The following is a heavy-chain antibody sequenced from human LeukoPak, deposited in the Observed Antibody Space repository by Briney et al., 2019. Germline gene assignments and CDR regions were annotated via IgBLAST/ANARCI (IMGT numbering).Heavy chain of an antibody. CDR3: ARDADSSGLNWFDP. D-gene: IGHD3-22*01. V-gene: IGHV1-2*02. CDR1: GYTFTGYY. CDR2: INPNSGGT. Sequence: ASVKVSCKASGYTFTGYYMHWVRQAPGQGLEWMGWINPNSGGTNYAQKFQGRVTMTRDTSISTAYMELSRLRSDGTAAYYCARDADSSGLNWFDPWGQGTLVTVSS. J-gene: IGHJ5*02.